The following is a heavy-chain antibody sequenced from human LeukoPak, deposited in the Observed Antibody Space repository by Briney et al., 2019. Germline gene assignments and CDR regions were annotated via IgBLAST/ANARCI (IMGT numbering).Heavy chain of an antibody. CDR2: IKSKTDGETA. D-gene: IGHD3-22*01. CDR1: GFTFSNAW. Sequence: GGSLRLFCAASGFTFSNAWMAWVRQVPGKGLEWLGRIKSKTDGETADYAAPVRGRFFISRDDRKDTLYVEINSLKTEDTGIYYCTIVLRPYRGSGYRNWFDPWGRGTLVTVSS. J-gene: IGHJ5*02. V-gene: IGHV3-15*01. CDR3: TIVLRPYRGSGYRNWFDP.